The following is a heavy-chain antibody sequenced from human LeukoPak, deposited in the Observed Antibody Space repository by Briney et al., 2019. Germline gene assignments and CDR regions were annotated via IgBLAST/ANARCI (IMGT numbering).Heavy chain of an antibody. CDR2: IYYSGNT. CDR3: ARHGSTAYFDD. V-gene: IGHV4-39*01. J-gene: IGHJ4*02. Sequence: ASETLSLTCAVSGGSMRDISSYWGWIRQPPGKGLEWIGRIYYSGNTRYNPSLKNRVTISVDTSKNQFSLWLKSVTAADTALYYCARHGSTAYFDDWGQGTLVTVSS. D-gene: IGHD2-21*02. CDR1: GGSMRDISSY.